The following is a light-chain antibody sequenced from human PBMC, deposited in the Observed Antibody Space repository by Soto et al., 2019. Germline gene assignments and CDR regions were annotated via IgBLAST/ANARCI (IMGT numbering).Light chain of an antibody. Sequence: QSALTQPPSASGSPGQSVTISCTGTSSDIGAYNFVSWYQQHPGKAPKLMIYEVSNRPSGVSNRFSGSKSGNTASLTISGLQAEDEADYYCSSFTVTITVLFGGGTKLTVL. V-gene: IGLV2-14*01. CDR2: EVS. CDR3: SSFTVTITVL. CDR1: SSDIGAYNF. J-gene: IGLJ2*01.